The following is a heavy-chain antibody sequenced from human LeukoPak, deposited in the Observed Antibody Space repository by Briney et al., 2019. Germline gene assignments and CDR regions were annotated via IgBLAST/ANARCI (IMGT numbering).Heavy chain of an antibody. CDR2: MNPNSGNT. CDR3: ARGRLRFPSKMDV. Sequence: AASVTVSCKASGYTFTSYDINWVRQATGQGLEWMGWMNPNSGNTGYAQNFQGRVTMTRNTSISTAYMEVSSLRSDDTAVYYCARGRLRFPSKMDVWGQGTTVTVSS. CDR1: GYTFTSYD. V-gene: IGHV1-8*01. J-gene: IGHJ6*02. D-gene: IGHD5-12*01.